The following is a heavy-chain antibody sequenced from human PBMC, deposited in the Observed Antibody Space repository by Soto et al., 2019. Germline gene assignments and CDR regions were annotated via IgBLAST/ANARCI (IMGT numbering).Heavy chain of an antibody. V-gene: IGHV4-30-4*01. CDR3: ATMGTPATGLYYFDY. CDR2: ISYSGST. J-gene: IGHJ4*02. Sequence: SETLSPTCTVSGGSISSGNYYWSWIRQPPGKGLEWIGFISYSGSTYYNVSLKSRVTISVDTSKNQFSLNLSFVTAADTAVYYCATMGTPATGLYYFDYWGQGTLVTVSS. CDR1: GGSISSGNYY. D-gene: IGHD2-15*01.